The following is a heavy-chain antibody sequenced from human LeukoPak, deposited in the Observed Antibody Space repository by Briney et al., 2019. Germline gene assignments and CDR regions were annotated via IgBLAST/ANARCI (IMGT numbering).Heavy chain of an antibody. V-gene: IGHV3-7*01. CDR2: IKDDGSAE. J-gene: IGHJ4*02. CDR3: ARDTPGYGAYEN. CDR1: GFTFKSYW. D-gene: IGHD4/OR15-4a*01. Sequence: PGGSLRLSFGASGFTFKSYWMTWVRQAPGKGLEWVGNIKDDGSAEYYVDSVKGRFTISRDNAENSLYLQMNNLRVEDTALYYCARDTPGYGAYENWGQGTRVPVSS.